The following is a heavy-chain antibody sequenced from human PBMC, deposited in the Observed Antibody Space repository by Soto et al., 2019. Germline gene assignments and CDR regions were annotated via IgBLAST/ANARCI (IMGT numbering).Heavy chain of an antibody. Sequence: LSLTCTVSGGSISNSNYYWTWIRQRPGKGLEWIGCIFYTGSTYYNPSLESRVAISVDTSKNQFSLKLSSVTAADTAVYYCAKWGASGSCWASPRGNDYWGQGILVTVSS. V-gene: IGHV4-31*03. J-gene: IGHJ4*02. CDR2: IFYTGST. CDR1: GGSISNSNYY. D-gene: IGHD3-10*01. CDR3: AKWGASGSCWASPRGNDY.